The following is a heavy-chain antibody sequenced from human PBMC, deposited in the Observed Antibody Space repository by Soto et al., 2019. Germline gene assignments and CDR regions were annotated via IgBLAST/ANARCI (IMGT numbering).Heavy chain of an antibody. CDR1: GFTFSSYE. Sequence: GGSLRLSCAASGFTFSSYEMNWVRQAPGKGLEWVSYISSSGSTIYYADSVKGRFTISRDNAKNSLYLQMNSLRAEDTAVYYCATLYSYGYFDYWGQGTLVTVSS. D-gene: IGHD5-18*01. V-gene: IGHV3-48*03. CDR3: ATLYSYGYFDY. J-gene: IGHJ4*02. CDR2: ISSSGSTI.